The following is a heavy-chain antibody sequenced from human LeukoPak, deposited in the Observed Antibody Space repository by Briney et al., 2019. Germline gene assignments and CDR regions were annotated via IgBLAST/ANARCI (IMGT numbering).Heavy chain of an antibody. CDR3: AREGDTAMVSHHDY. V-gene: IGHV3-74*01. Sequence: GGSLRLSCAATGFTFSSYWMHWLRQAPWKGVVWVSRINSDGSSTSYADSVKGRFTISRDNAKNTLYLQMNSLRAEDTAVYYCAREGDTAMVSHHDYWGQGTLVTVSS. D-gene: IGHD5-18*01. CDR1: GFTFSSYW. J-gene: IGHJ4*02. CDR2: INSDGSST.